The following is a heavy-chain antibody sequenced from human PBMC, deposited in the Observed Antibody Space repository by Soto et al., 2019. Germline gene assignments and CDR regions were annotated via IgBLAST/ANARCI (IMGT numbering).Heavy chain of an antibody. V-gene: IGHV1-8*01. CDR1: GYTFTSYD. J-gene: IGHJ6*02. D-gene: IGHD3-3*01. CDR2: MNPNSGNT. Sequence: KRLWASVKVSCKASGYTFTSYDINWVRQATGQGLEWMGWMNPNSGNTGYAQKFQGRVTMTRNTSISTAYMELSSLRSEDTAVYYCARGQRFLEWLLFPAPYYYYGMDVWGQGTTVTVSS. CDR3: ARGQRFLEWLLFPAPYYYYGMDV.